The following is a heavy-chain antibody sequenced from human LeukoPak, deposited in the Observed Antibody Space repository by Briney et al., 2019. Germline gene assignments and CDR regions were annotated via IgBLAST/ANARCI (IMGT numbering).Heavy chain of an antibody. CDR2: IRYDGSNK. V-gene: IGHV3-30*02. CDR1: GFTFSSYG. J-gene: IGHJ4*02. CDR3: AKVVTGYCSTTSCPFDS. D-gene: IGHD2-2*01. Sequence: GGSLRLSCAASGFTFSSYGMHWVRQAPGKGLEWVAYIRYDGSNKNYADSVKGRFTISRDNSKNTLYLQMSSLRAEDTAVYYCAKVVTGYCSTTSCPFDSWGQGTLVTVSS.